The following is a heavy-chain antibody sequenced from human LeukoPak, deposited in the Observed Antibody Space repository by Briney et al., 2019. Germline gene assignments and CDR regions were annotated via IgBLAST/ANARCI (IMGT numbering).Heavy chain of an antibody. Sequence: GGSLRLSCAASGFTFSSYEMNWVRQAPGKGLEWVSYISSSGSTIYYADSVKGRFTISRDNAKNSLYLQMNSLRVEDTAVYYCAKNTVGETIGWDAYDIWGHGTLGAVSS. J-gene: IGHJ3*02. V-gene: IGHV3-48*03. CDR3: AKNTVGETIGWDAYDI. CDR1: GFTFSSYE. D-gene: IGHD1-26*01. CDR2: ISSSGSTI.